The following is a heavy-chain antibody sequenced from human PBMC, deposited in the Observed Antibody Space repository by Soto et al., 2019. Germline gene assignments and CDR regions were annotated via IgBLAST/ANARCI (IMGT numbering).Heavy chain of an antibody. D-gene: IGHD2-21*02. CDR1: GYTFTSHY. CDR2: INPSGGST. CDR3: ARDSSDSYGWWSDP. Sequence: QVQLVQSGAEVKKPGASVKVSCKASGYTFTSHYMHWVRQDPGQGLEWMGVINPSGGSTSYAQKFQGRVTMTRHTSTRTEYMELSSLRSEDTAVYYCARDSSDSYGWWSDPWGQRTLVTVAS. V-gene: IGHV1-46*03. J-gene: IGHJ5*02.